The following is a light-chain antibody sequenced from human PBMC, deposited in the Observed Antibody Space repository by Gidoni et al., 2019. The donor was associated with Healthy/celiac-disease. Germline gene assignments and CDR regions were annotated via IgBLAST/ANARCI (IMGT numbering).Light chain of an antibody. CDR3: QQYYGVPRT. Sequence: DIVMTQSPDSLAVSLGERATINCKSSQSVLYSSNNKNYLAWYQQKPGQPPKLLISWASTRESGVPDRFSGSGSGADFTLTISSLQAEDVAVYYCQQYYGVPRTFXXXTKVEIK. V-gene: IGKV4-1*01. J-gene: IGKJ1*01. CDR2: WAS. CDR1: QSVLYSSNNKNY.